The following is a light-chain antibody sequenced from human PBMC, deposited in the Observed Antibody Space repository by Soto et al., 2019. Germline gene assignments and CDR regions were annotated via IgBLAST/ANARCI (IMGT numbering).Light chain of an antibody. CDR2: GAS. V-gene: IGKV3-20*01. J-gene: IGKJ3*01. CDR1: QSVSSSY. CDR3: QQQCGSSPFT. Sequence: EIVLTQSPGTLSLSPGERATLSCRASQSVSSSYLAWYQQKPGQAPRLLIYGASSRATGIPDRFSGSGSGTDFTLTIIRLEPEDCAVYYCQQQCGSSPFTFGPGTNVDIK.